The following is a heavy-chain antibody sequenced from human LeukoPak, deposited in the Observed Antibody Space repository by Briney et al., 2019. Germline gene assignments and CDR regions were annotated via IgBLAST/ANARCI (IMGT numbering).Heavy chain of an antibody. J-gene: IGHJ4*02. CDR3: ARASGWNKIDY. D-gene: IGHD6-19*01. CDR1: GYTFTSYV. Sequence: GASVTVSCKASGYTFTSYVSNWVRPPTGQGLEWMGWMNRNSGNTGYAEKCQGRVTMARNTSISTAYMELSSLRAEDTAVYYCARASGWNKIDYWGQGTLVTVSS. CDR2: MNRNSGNT. V-gene: IGHV1-8*01.